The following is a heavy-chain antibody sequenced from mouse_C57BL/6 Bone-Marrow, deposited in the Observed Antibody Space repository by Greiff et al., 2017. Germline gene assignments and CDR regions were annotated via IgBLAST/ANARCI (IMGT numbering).Heavy chain of an antibody. D-gene: IGHD2-3*01. CDR2: ISDGGSYT. J-gene: IGHJ3*01. V-gene: IGHV5-4*01. CDR3: ARDMRGNCRSY. CDR1: GFTFSSYA. Sequence: ESGGGLVKPGGSLKLSCAASGFTFSSYAMSWVRQTPEKRLEWVATISDGGSYTYYPDNVKGRFTISRDNAKNNLYLQMSHLKSEDTAMYYCARDMRGNCRSYWGQGTLVTVSA.